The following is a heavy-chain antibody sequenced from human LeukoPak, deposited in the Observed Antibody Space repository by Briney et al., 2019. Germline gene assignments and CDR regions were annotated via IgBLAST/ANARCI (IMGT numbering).Heavy chain of an antibody. V-gene: IGHV4-34*01. CDR2: INHSGST. CDR1: GGSFSGYY. D-gene: IGHD6-13*01. Sequence: SETLSLTCAVYGGSFSGYYWSWIRQPPGKGLEWIGEINHSGSTNYNPSLKSRVTISVDTSKNQFSLKLSSVTAADTAVYYCARQSRGSSWYWFDPWGQGTLVTVSS. CDR3: ARQSRGSSWYWFDP. J-gene: IGHJ5*02.